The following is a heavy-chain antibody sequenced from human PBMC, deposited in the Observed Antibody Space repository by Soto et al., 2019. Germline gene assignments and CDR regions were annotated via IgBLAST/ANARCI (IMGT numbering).Heavy chain of an antibody. CDR3: AKDPGGDSYYYYYYMDV. J-gene: IGHJ6*03. V-gene: IGHV3-23*01. Sequence: EVQLLESGGGLVQPGGSLRLSCAASGFTFSSYAMSWVRQAPGKGLEWVSAISGSGGSTYYADSVKGRFTISRDNSKNTLYLQKNNLRADDTVVYYCAKDPGGDSYYYYYYMDVWGKGTTVTVSS. D-gene: IGHD4-17*01. CDR2: ISGSGGST. CDR1: GFTFSSYA.